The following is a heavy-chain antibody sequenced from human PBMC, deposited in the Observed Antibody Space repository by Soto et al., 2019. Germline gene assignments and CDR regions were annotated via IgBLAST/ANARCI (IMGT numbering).Heavy chain of an antibody. CDR1: GYTFTSYA. V-gene: IGHV1-3*01. D-gene: IGHD3-3*01. J-gene: IGHJ6*02. Sequence: ASVKVSCKASGYTFTSYAMHWVRQAPGQRLEWMGWINAGNGNTKYSQKFQGRVTITRDTSASTAYMELSSLRSEDTAVNYCARDHDFWSGRIRYGMDVWGQGTTVTVSS. CDR2: INAGNGNT. CDR3: ARDHDFWSGRIRYGMDV.